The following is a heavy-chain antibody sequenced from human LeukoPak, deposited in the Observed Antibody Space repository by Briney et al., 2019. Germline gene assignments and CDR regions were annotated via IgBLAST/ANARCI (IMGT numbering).Heavy chain of an antibody. CDR2: IKQDGSVK. CDR1: GFTFSTYW. V-gene: IGHV3-7*03. Sequence: PGGSLRLSCAASGFTFSTYWMSWVRQTPEKGLEFVANIKQDGSVKNYMDSLKGRSTISRENARESLYLEINSLRADDTAVYYCVRDPESSAFDLWGQGALVTVSS. CDR3: VRDPESSAFDL. D-gene: IGHD5/OR15-5a*01. J-gene: IGHJ4*02.